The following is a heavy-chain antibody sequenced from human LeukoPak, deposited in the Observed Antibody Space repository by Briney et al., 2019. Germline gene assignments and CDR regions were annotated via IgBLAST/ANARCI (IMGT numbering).Heavy chain of an antibody. J-gene: IGHJ4*02. CDR2: IYYSGST. CDR3: ARIGYYFDY. D-gene: IGHD3-22*01. CDR1: GGSISSYY. Sequence: PSETLSLTCTVSGGSISSYYWSWIRQPPGKGLEWIGYIYYSGSTNYNPSLKSRVTISVDTSKNQFSLKLSSVTAADTAVYYCARIGYYFDYWGQGTLVIVSS. V-gene: IGHV4-59*08.